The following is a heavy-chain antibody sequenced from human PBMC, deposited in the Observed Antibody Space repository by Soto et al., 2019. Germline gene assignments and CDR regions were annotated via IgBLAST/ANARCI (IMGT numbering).Heavy chain of an antibody. CDR1: GGSISSGGYY. CDR2: IYYSGST. V-gene: IGHV4-31*03. J-gene: IGHJ5*02. Sequence: SETLSLTCTVSGGSISSGGYYWSWIRQHPGKGLEWIGYIYYSGSTYYNPSLKSRVTISVDTSKNQFSLKLSSVTAADTAVYYCASGRPYDYGDELDPWGQGTLVTVSS. D-gene: IGHD4-17*01. CDR3: ASGRPYDYGDELDP.